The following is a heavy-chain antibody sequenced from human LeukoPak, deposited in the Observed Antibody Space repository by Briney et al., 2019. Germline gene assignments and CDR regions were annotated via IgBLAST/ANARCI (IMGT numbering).Heavy chain of an antibody. J-gene: IGHJ4*02. CDR3: ARALEWELPIDY. V-gene: IGHV3-64*01. CDR1: GFTFSSYA. D-gene: IGHD1-26*01. CDR2: ISSNGGRT. Sequence: GGSLRLSCAASGFTFSSYAMHWVRQAPGKGLEYVSAISSNGGRTYYANSVKGRFTISRDNSKNTLYLQMGSLRAEDMAVYYCARALEWELPIDYWGQGTLVTVSS.